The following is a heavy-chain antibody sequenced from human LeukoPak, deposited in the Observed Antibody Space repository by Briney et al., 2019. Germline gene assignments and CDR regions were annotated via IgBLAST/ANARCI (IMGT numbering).Heavy chain of an antibody. J-gene: IGHJ4*02. CDR2: IYYSGST. V-gene: IGHV4-59*01. CDR3: ARWLQLEDYFDY. D-gene: IGHD5-24*01. CDR1: GGSFSGYY. Sequence: SETLSLTCAVYGGSFSGYYWSWIRQPAGKGLEWIGYIYYSGSTNYNPSLKSRVTISVDTSKNQFSLKLSSVTAADTAVYYCARWLQLEDYFDYWGQGTLVTVSS.